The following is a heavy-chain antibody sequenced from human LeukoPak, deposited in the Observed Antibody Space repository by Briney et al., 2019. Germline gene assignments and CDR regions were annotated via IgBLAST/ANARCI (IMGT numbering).Heavy chain of an antibody. V-gene: IGHV1-8*01. D-gene: IGHD6-19*01. J-gene: IGHJ6*02. CDR1: GYTFTSYD. CDR3: ARGGQQWLVVHYYYGMDV. CDR2: MNPNSGNT. Sequence: GASVKVSCKASGYTFTSYDINWVRQATGQGLEWMGWMNPNSGNTGYAQKFQGRVTMTRNTSISTAYMELSSLRSEDTAVYYCARGGQQWLVVHYYYGMDVWGQGTTVTVSS.